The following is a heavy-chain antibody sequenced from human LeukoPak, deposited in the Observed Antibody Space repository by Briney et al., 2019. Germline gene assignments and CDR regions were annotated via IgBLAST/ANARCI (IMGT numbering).Heavy chain of an antibody. Sequence: PGGSLRLSCAASGFTFGSYEMNWVRQSPGKGLEWLSYISTSGSTIMYAGSVKGRLTISRDNGNNSLYLHLHSLRAEDTAVYYCVRAHSGSYHQYFDHWGQGTVVTVSS. CDR2: ISTSGSTI. V-gene: IGHV3-48*03. D-gene: IGHD1-26*01. CDR3: VRAHSGSYHQYFDH. J-gene: IGHJ4*02. CDR1: GFTFGSYE.